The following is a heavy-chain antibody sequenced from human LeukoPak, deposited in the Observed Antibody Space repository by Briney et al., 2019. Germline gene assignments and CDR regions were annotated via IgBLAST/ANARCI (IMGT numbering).Heavy chain of an antibody. CDR3: AKDRGHCINGVCHNYYYMDV. D-gene: IGHD2-8*01. CDR1: GFTFSSYA. V-gene: IGHV3-23*01. Sequence: GGSLRLSCAASGFTFSSYAMSWVRQAPGKGLKWVSTISGSGGRTDYADSVKGRFTISRDNSKNTMYLQLNSLRAEDTAVYYCAKDRGHCINGVCHNYYYMDVWGKGTTVTVSS. J-gene: IGHJ6*03. CDR2: ISGSGGRT.